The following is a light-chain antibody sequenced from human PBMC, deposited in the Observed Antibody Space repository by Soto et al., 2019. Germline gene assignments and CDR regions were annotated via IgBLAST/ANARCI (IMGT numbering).Light chain of an antibody. CDR3: QQYGSSGT. Sequence: ELVLTQSPGTLSLSPGARATLSCRASQSVSNNYLAWYQQKPGQHPRLLIYGASNRATGIPDRFTVSGSGTDFTLTLSRLEPEDFAVYDCQQYGSSGTFGQGTKVDIK. V-gene: IGKV3-20*01. J-gene: IGKJ1*01. CDR1: QSVSNNY. CDR2: GAS.